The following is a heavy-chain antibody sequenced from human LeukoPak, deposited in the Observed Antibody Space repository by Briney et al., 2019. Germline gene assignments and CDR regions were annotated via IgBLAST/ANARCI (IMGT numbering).Heavy chain of an antibody. CDR2: IIGSGGRT. CDR3: AKGKSSGAVDWFDP. Sequence: GGSLRLSCAGPGFTFGNYAMTWVRQAPGKGPEWVSSIIGSGGRTFYADSVRGRFTVSRDNSRSTLYLQMDSLRGEDTALYYCAKGKSSGAVDWFDPWGQGTLVTVSS. J-gene: IGHJ5*02. D-gene: IGHD6-25*01. CDR1: GFTFGNYA. V-gene: IGHV3-23*01.